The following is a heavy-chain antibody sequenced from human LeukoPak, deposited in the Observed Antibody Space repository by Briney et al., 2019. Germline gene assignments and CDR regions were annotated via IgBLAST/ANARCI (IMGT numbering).Heavy chain of an antibody. CDR3: AIATALDY. V-gene: IGHV3-23*01. CDR2: ISGSGGST. CDR1: GFTFSSYW. J-gene: IGHJ4*02. D-gene: IGHD5-18*01. Sequence: GGSLRLSCAASGFTFSSYWMSWVRQAPGKGLEWVSGISGSGGSTYYADSVKGRFTISRDNSKNTLYLQMNSLRTEDTAVYYCAIATALDYWGQGTLVTVSS.